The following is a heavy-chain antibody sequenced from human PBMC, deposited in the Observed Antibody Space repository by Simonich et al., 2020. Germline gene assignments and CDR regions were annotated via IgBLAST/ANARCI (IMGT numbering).Heavy chain of an antibody. Sequence: QVQLVQSGAEVKKPGASVKVSFKASGYTFTSYGISWVRQAPGQGLEWMGWISAYNGNTNYAQKLQGRVTMTTDTSTSTAYMELRSLRSDDTAVYYCARASRGTWWYYYFDYWGQGTLVTVSS. V-gene: IGHV1-18*01. CDR1: GYTFTSYG. CDR2: ISAYNGNT. J-gene: IGHJ4*02. CDR3: ARASRGTWWYYYFDY. D-gene: IGHD2-15*01.